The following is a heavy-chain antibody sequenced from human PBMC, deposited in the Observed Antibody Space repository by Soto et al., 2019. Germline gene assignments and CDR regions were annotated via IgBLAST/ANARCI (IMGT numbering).Heavy chain of an antibody. CDR3: ATTAYYYDSSGYDFHC. D-gene: IGHD3-22*01. CDR2: IWYDGRNT. V-gene: IGHV3-33*01. J-gene: IGHJ4*02. CDR1: GFTFSSYG. Sequence: QVQLVESGGGVVQPGRSLRLSCAASGFTFSSYGMHWVRQAPGKGLEWVAVIWYDGRNTYYADSVKGRFTISRDNSKTTLYLQMNSLTAENTAVYYCATTAYYYDSSGYDFHCWGQGTLVTVSS.